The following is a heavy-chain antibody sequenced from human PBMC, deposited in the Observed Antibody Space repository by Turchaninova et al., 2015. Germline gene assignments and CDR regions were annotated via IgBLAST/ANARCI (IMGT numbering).Heavy chain of an antibody. Sequence: QVQLVQSGAEVKKPGAPVQVSCKASGSSFTSHAKHWVRQAPGQRLEWMGWINAGNGNTKYSQKFQGRVTITRDTSASTAYMELSSLRSEDTAVYYCAHGSGSFYWGQGTLVTVSS. V-gene: IGHV1-3*01. CDR3: AHGSGSFY. D-gene: IGHD3-10*01. CDR1: GSSFTSHA. J-gene: IGHJ4*02. CDR2: INAGNGNT.